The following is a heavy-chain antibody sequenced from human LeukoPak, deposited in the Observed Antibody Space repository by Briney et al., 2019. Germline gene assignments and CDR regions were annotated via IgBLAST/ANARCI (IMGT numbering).Heavy chain of an antibody. CDR3: ARSIMTTVTTFGY. CDR2: IDHSGNT. V-gene: IGHV4-38-2*01. J-gene: IGHJ4*02. Sequence: SETLSLSCAVSGYSINRGYCWGWIRQSPGKGLEWIGGIDHSGNTHYNPTLKNRVTILADTSKNQFSLKLTSVTAADTAVYYCARSIMTTVTTFGYWGQGTLVTVSS. D-gene: IGHD4-17*01. CDR1: GYSINRGYC.